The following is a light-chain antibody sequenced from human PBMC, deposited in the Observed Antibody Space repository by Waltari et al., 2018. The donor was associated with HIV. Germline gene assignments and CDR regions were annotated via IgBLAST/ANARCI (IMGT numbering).Light chain of an antibody. CDR2: GNS. CDR1: SSNIGAGYD. V-gene: IGLV1-40*01. J-gene: IGLJ2*01. Sequence: QSVLTQPPSVSGAPGQRVTISCTGSSSNIGAGYDVHWYQQLPGTAPKLLIYGNSNRPSGVPDRFSGSKSGTSASLAITGLQAEDEADYYCQFYDNSLSGWGVFGGGTKLTVL. CDR3: QFYDNSLSGWGV.